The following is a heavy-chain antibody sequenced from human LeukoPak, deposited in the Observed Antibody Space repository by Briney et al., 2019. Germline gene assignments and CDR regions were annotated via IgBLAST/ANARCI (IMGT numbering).Heavy chain of an antibody. V-gene: IGHV1-18*01. J-gene: IGHJ3*02. Sequence: ASVKVSCKASGYTFISYGISWVRQAPGQGLEWMGWISAYNGNTNYAQKLQGRVTMTTDTSTSTAYMELRSLRSDDTAVYYCARIRGYYDILTGSNDAFDIWGQGTMVTVSS. D-gene: IGHD3-9*01. CDR2: ISAYNGNT. CDR1: GYTFISYG. CDR3: ARIRGYYDILTGSNDAFDI.